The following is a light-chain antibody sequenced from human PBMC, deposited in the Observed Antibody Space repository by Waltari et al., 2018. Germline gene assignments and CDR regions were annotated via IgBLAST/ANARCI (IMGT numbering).Light chain of an antibody. V-gene: IGKV4-1*01. CDR1: HIISYDFDNKNY. Sequence: DIVMTQSPDSLAVSLGERATINCTSSHIISYDFDNKNYLAWYQKKPGHPPNLLIYSASTRESGVPDRFSGSGSGTHFTLTISSLQAEDVAVYYCQQHFTTPLTFGGGTKVEIK. CDR3: QQHFTTPLT. J-gene: IGKJ4*01. CDR2: SAS.